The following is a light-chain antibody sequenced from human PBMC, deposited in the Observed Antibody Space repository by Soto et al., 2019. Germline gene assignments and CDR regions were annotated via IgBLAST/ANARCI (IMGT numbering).Light chain of an antibody. J-gene: IGLJ2*01. V-gene: IGLV2-8*01. CDR2: EVS. CDR3: SSYAGSENVV. Sequence: QSALTQPPSASGSPGQSVTISCTGTSSDVGGYDFVSWYQRHPGKAPKLLIYEVSKRPSGVPDRFSGSQSGNTASLTVSGLQAEDEADYYCSSYAGSENVVFGGGTKLTVL. CDR1: SSDVGGYDF.